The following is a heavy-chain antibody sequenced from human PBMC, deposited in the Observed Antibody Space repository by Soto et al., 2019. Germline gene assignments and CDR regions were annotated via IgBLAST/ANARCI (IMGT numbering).Heavy chain of an antibody. J-gene: IGHJ6*02. V-gene: IGHV4-4*07. CDR1: GASVSTYY. D-gene: IGHD2-2*01. Sequence: PSETLSLTCTVSGASVSTYYWNWIRQPAGKGLEWIGRIYTSGSTNYNASLKSRVTMSVDTSKNQFSLKLSSVTAADSAVYYCARTQGYCTTTSCSYGMDVRGQGTTVTVSS. CDR2: IYTSGST. CDR3: ARTQGYCTTTSCSYGMDV.